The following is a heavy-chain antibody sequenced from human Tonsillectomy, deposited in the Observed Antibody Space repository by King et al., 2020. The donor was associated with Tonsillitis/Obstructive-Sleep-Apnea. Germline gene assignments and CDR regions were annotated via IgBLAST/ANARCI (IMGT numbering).Heavy chain of an antibody. D-gene: IGHD3-10*01. CDR1: CGSISSYY. Sequence: QLQESGPGLVKPSETLSLTCTVSCGSISSYYWSLIRQPPGKGLEWIGYIYYSVSTNYNPSLKTRVTLSVDTSKNQFSLKLSSVTAADTAVYYCARVYGPGDYWGQGTLVTVSS. V-gene: IGHV4-59*01. J-gene: IGHJ4*02. CDR3: ARVYGPGDY. CDR2: IYYSVST.